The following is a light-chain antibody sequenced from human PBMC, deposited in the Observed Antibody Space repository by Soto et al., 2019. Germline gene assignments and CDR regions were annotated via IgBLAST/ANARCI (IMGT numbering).Light chain of an antibody. CDR1: QSVDNNH. J-gene: IGKJ1*01. V-gene: IGKV3-20*01. Sequence: EIVLTQSPGTQYLSPGERATLSCRASQSVDNNHLAWYEQKPGQAPRPLIYDASNRATGIPARFSGSGPGTDFTLTISSLEPEDFAVYYCQQYGRTFGQGTKVDI. CDR2: DAS. CDR3: QQYGRT.